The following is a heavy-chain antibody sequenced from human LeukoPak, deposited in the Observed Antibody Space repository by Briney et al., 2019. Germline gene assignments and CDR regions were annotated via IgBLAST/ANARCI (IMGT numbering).Heavy chain of an antibody. CDR3: AREVVTASTPDY. J-gene: IGHJ4*02. Sequence: SGTLSLTCAVSNYSISSGYYWGWIRQPPGKGLEWIGSIYHSGNTYYNPSLKSRVTISVDTSKNQFSLKLRSVTAADTAVYYCAREVVTASTPDYWGQGTLVTVSS. D-gene: IGHD2-21*02. CDR1: NYSISSGYY. V-gene: IGHV4-38-2*02. CDR2: IYHSGNT.